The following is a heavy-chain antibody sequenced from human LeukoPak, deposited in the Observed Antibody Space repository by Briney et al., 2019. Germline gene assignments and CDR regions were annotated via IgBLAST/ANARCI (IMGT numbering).Heavy chain of an antibody. V-gene: IGHV3-74*01. D-gene: IGHD5-18*01. Sequence: GGSLRLSCAASGFTFSSYWMHWVRQAPGKGLVWVSDINSDGSITSYADSAKGRFTISRDNAKNTLYLQMNSLRAEDTAVYYCARDAVDTANAVWGQGTTVTVSS. J-gene: IGHJ6*02. CDR2: INSDGSIT. CDR1: GFTFSSYW. CDR3: ARDAVDTANAV.